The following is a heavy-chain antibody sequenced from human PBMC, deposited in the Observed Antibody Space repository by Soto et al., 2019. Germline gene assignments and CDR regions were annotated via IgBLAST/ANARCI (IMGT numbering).Heavy chain of an antibody. Sequence: GGSLRLSCAASGFTFSSYGMHWVRQAPGKGLEWVAVIWYDGSNKYYADSVKGRFTISRDNSKNTLYLQMNSLRAEDTAVYYCARDKEPVAGYYYYYGMDVWGQGTTVTVSS. J-gene: IGHJ6*02. D-gene: IGHD6-19*01. CDR2: IWYDGSNK. V-gene: IGHV3-33*01. CDR3: ARDKEPVAGYYYYYGMDV. CDR1: GFTFSSYG.